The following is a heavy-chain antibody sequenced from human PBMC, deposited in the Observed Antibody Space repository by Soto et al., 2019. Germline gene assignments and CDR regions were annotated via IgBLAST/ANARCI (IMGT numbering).Heavy chain of an antibody. Sequence: SETLSLTCTVSGGSISSYYWSWIRQPPGKGLEWIGYIYCSGSTNYNPSLKSRVTISVDTSKNQFSLKLSSVTAADTAVYYCACYPYGDHGSAFDIWGQGTMVTVSS. CDR1: GGSISSYY. V-gene: IGHV4-59*08. CDR3: ACYPYGDHGSAFDI. J-gene: IGHJ3*02. CDR2: IYCSGST. D-gene: IGHD4-17*01.